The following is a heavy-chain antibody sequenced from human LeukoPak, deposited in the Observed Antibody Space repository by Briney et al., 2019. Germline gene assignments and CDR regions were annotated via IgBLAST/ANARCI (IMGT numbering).Heavy chain of an antibody. CDR1: GFTFNNYA. CDR3: AREDLVSGSYPDAFDI. D-gene: IGHD1-26*01. J-gene: IGHJ3*02. Sequence: GGSLRLSCAASGFTFNNYAMNWVRQAPGKGLEWVSSISSSSSYIYYADSVKGRFTISRDNAKNSLYLQMNSLRAEDTAVYYCAREDLVSGSYPDAFDIWGQGTMVTVSS. V-gene: IGHV3-21*01. CDR2: ISSSSSYI.